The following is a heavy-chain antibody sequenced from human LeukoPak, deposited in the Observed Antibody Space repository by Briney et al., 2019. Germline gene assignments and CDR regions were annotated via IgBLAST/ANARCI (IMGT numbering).Heavy chain of an antibody. Sequence: GGSLRLSCAASGFTFSDYYMHWVRQAPGKGLLWISHINGDGSRTGYADSVKGRFTISRDNAKKSLYLQMNSLRAEDTAVYYCARDNYDSSGYYFDWGQGTLVTVSS. D-gene: IGHD3-22*01. CDR3: ARDNYDSSGYYFD. CDR2: INGDGSRT. V-gene: IGHV3-74*01. CDR1: GFTFSDYY. J-gene: IGHJ4*02.